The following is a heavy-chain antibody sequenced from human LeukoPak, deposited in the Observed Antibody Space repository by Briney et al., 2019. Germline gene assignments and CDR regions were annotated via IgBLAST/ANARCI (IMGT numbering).Heavy chain of an antibody. D-gene: IGHD3-22*01. CDR2: ISGSGGSI. CDR1: GFTFSSYA. V-gene: IGHV3-23*01. J-gene: IGHJ4*02. CDR3: AKPVAEYYDSSGYYYGY. Sequence: GGSLRLSCAASGFTFSSYAMSWVRQAPGKGLEWVSAISGSGGSIYYADSVKGRFTISRDNSKNTLYLQMNSLRAEDTAVYYCAKPVAEYYDSSGYYYGYWGQGTLVTVSS.